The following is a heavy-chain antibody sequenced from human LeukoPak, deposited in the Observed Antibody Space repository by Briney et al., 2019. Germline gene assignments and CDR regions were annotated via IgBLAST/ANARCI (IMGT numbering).Heavy chain of an antibody. Sequence: GGSLRLSCAASGFTFSSYDMHWVRQATGKGLEWVSAIGTAGDTYHPGSVKGRFTISRENAKNSLYLQMNSLRAGDTAVYYCARGSSGGGYYGMDVWGQGTTVTVSS. CDR3: ARGSSGGGYYGMDV. CDR1: GFTFSSYD. CDR2: IGTAGDT. D-gene: IGHD6-19*01. J-gene: IGHJ6*02. V-gene: IGHV3-13*01.